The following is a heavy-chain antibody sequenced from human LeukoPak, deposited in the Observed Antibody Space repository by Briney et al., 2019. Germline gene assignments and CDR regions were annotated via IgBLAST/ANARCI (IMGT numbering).Heavy chain of an antibody. Sequence: GGSLRLSCAASGFTFSSYAMHWVRQAPGKGLEWVAVISYDGSNKYYADSVKGRFTISRDNSKNTLYLQMNSLRAEDTAVYYCARDGPPYDFWSVDYYYYYMDVWGKGTTVTVSS. D-gene: IGHD3-3*01. CDR1: GFTFSSYA. J-gene: IGHJ6*03. CDR3: ARDGPPYDFWSVDYYYYYMDV. V-gene: IGHV3-30*01. CDR2: ISYDGSNK.